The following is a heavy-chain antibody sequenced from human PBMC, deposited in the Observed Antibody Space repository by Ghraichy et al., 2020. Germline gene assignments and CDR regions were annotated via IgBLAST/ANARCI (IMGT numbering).Heavy chain of an antibody. CDR3: ARDRNYGDF. V-gene: IGHV3-21*01. CDR1: GFTFSSYT. CDR2: ISTRTTFI. D-gene: IGHD3-16*01. J-gene: IGHJ4*02. Sequence: SCAASGFTFSSYTMNWARQAPGKALEWVSSISTRTTFIHYVDSMKGRFTISRDDAKNSLYLQMDNLRVEDTAVYYCARDRNYGDFWGQGTLVTVSS.